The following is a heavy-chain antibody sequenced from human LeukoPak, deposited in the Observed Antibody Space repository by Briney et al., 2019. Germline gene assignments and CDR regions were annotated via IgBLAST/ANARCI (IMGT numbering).Heavy chain of an antibody. V-gene: IGHV3-74*01. D-gene: IGHD4-17*01. CDR2: INGDGSSA. Sequence: GGSLRLSCAASGFTFSSYWMHCVLQAPGKRLVWISRINGDGSSATYADSVKGRFTISRDSAKNTVYLQMNSLRAEDTAVYYCARPQHGDLYAFDIWGQGTMVTVSS. CDR3: ARPQHGDLYAFDI. CDR1: GFTFSSYW. J-gene: IGHJ3*02.